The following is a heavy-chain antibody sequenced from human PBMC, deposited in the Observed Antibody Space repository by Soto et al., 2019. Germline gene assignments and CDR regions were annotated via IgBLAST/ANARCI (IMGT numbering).Heavy chain of an antibody. CDR1: GFTFSTYA. V-gene: IGHV3-30-3*01. J-gene: IGHJ4*02. CDR2: ISYDGGNK. CDR3: ASAYGDYYFDY. D-gene: IGHD4-17*01. Sequence: QVQLVESGGGVVQPGRSLRLSCAASGFTFSTYAMHWVRQAPGKGLEWVSLISYDGGNKYYADSVKGRFTISRDNSKNTLYLQMKSLRTEDTAVYYCASAYGDYYFDYWGQGTLVTVSS.